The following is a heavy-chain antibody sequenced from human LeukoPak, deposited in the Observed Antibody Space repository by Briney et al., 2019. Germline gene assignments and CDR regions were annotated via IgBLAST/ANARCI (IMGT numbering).Heavy chain of an antibody. CDR3: ARDRYSSSPDPFDF. J-gene: IGHJ4*02. CDR2: IYYSGST. Sequence: SETLSLTCTVSGGSVSNYYWSWIRQHPGKGLEWIGYIYYSGSTYYKSSLRSRVTISVDTSNNQFSLKLSSVTAADTAVYYCARDRYSSSPDPFDFWGPGSLVTVSS. CDR1: GGSVSNYY. D-gene: IGHD2-2*01. V-gene: IGHV4-59*02.